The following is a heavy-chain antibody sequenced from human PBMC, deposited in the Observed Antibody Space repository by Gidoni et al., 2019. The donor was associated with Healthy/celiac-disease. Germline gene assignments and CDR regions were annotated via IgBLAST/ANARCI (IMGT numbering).Heavy chain of an antibody. CDR3: AKDPEAYCGGDCYYDY. CDR2: ISGSGGST. D-gene: IGHD2-21*02. CDR1: GFTFSRYA. Sequence: EVQLLESGGGLVQPGGSLRLSCAASGFTFSRYAMSWVRQAPGKGLEWVSAISGSGGSTYYADSVKGRFTISRDNSKNTLYLQMNSLRAEDTAVYYCAKDPEAYCGGDCYYDYWGQGTLVTVSS. V-gene: IGHV3-23*01. J-gene: IGHJ4*02.